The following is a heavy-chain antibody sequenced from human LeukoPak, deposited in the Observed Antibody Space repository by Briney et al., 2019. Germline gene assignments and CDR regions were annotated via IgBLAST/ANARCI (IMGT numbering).Heavy chain of an antibody. CDR2: INPNSGGT. CDR1: GYTLTGYY. Sequence: ASVKVSCKASGYTLTGYYMHWVRQAPGQGLEWMGWINPNSGGTNYAQKFQGRVTMTGDTSISTAYMELSRLRSDDTAVYYCARDPSSSWAIYGMDVWGQGTTVTVSS. CDR3: ARDPSSSWAIYGMDV. D-gene: IGHD6-13*01. V-gene: IGHV1-2*02. J-gene: IGHJ6*02.